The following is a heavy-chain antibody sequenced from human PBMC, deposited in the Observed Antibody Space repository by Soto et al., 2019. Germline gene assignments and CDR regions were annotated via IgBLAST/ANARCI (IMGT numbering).Heavy chain of an antibody. CDR1: GFTFSSYG. D-gene: IGHD3-16*01. J-gene: IGHJ6*02. Sequence: QVQLVESGGGVVQPGRSLRLSCAASGFTFSSYGMHWVRQAPGKGLEWVAVIWYDGSNKYYADSVKGRFTISRDNYKNTLYLQMNSLRAEDTAVYYCARDLQAYPMDVWGQGTTVTVSS. CDR3: ARDLQAYPMDV. V-gene: IGHV3-33*01. CDR2: IWYDGSNK.